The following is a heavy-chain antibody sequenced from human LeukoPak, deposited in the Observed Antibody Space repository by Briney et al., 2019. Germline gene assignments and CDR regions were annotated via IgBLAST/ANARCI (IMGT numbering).Heavy chain of an antibody. CDR2: ISGRGGST. Sequence: PGGSLRLSCAASGFTFSSYAMSWVRQAPGKGLEWVSAISGRGGSTYYADSVKGRFTISRDNSKNTLYLQINSLRAEDTAVYYCARVSGYYFNYFDYWGQGTLVTVSS. CDR1: GFTFSSYA. V-gene: IGHV3-23*01. D-gene: IGHD3-22*01. J-gene: IGHJ4*02. CDR3: ARVSGYYFNYFDY.